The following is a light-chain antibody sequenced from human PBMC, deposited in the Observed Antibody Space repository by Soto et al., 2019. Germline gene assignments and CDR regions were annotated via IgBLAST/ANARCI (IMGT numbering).Light chain of an antibody. CDR3: SSYTNINTRACV. J-gene: IGLJ1*01. Sequence: SVLTQPASVSGSPGQSITISCTGTSGDIGSYNRVSWYQQHPGRAPKLIIYEVTDRPSGVSNRFSGSKSGNTASLTISGLQAEDEAEYYCSSYTNINTRACVFGTGTKGTLL. CDR1: SGDIGSYNR. CDR2: EVT. V-gene: IGLV2-14*01.